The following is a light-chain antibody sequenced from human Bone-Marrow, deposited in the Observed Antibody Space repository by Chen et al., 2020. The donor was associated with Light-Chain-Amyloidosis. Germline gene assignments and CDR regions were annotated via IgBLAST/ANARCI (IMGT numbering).Light chain of an antibody. CDR3: QVCDRSSDRPV. CDR1: NIGSTS. Sequence: SYVLTQPSSVSVAPGQTATIACGGNNIGSTSVHWYQQTPGQAPLLVVYDDSDRPSGIPERLSGSNSGNTATLTISRVEAVDEADYYCQVCDRSSDRPVFGGGTKLTVL. J-gene: IGLJ3*02. V-gene: IGLV3-21*02. CDR2: DDS.